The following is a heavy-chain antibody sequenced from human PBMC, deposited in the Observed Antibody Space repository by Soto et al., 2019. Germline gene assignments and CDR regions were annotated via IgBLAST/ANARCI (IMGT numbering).Heavy chain of an antibody. CDR3: AKGVVPEYYGDSYNWFDP. V-gene: IGHV3-23*01. Sequence: EVQLLESGGGLVQPGGSLRLSCAASGFTFSSYAMSWVRQAPGKGLEWVSAISGSGGSTYYADSVKGRFTISRDNSKNTLYLQMNSLRAEDTAVYYCAKGVVPEYYGDSYNWFDPWGQGTLVTVSS. CDR1: GFTFSSYA. J-gene: IGHJ5*02. CDR2: ISGSGGST. D-gene: IGHD4-17*01.